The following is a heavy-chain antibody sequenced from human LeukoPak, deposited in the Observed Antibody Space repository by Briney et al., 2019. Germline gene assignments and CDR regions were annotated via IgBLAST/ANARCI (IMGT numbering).Heavy chain of an antibody. D-gene: IGHD3-10*01. CDR2: IYYSGSN. V-gene: IGHV4-61*01. CDR1: AGSFSRGSYY. Sequence: PSETLSLTCTVSAGSFSRGSYYGRWLRPPPGEGVEGLGYIYYSGSNNYNPSHKRRVTISGDTYKKQFPQKLSSVPAADAAVYLCASAPSGSYYSEFDYWGQGTLVTVSS. J-gene: IGHJ4*02. CDR3: ASAPSGSYYSEFDY.